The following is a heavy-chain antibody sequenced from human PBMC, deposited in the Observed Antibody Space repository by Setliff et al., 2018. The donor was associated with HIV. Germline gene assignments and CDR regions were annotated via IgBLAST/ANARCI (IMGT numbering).Heavy chain of an antibody. CDR2: INTVTGNP. J-gene: IGHJ4*02. D-gene: IGHD1-26*01. CDR1: GYTFNSYG. V-gene: IGHV7-4-1*02. CDR3: VRDPIEGYPDYFDY. Sequence: ASVKVSCKASGYTFNSYGINWVRQAPGQGLEWMGWINTVTGNPTYAQGFTGRFVFSLDTSVSTAYLQISSLKAEDSAVYYCVRDPIEGYPDYFDYWGQGTLVTVSS.